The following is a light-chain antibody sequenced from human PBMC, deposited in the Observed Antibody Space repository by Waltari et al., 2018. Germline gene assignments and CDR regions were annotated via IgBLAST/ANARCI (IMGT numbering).Light chain of an antibody. V-gene: IGKV3-20*01. CDR1: QSVSNNY. J-gene: IGKJ4*01. CDR2: GAS. CDR3: QQYDSSPIT. Sequence: DIVLTQSPGTLPLSPGERATLSCRASQSVSNNYLAWYQQKPGQAPRLLMYGASTRATGIPDRFSGSGSGTDFTLAITRLESEDFAVYYCQQYDSSPITFGGGTKVEIK.